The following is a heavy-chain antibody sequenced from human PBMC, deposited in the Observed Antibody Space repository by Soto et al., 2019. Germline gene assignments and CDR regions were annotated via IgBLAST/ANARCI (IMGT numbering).Heavy chain of an antibody. V-gene: IGHV4-34*01. Sequence: SETLSLTCAVYGGSFSGYYWSWIRQPPGKGLEWIGEIKHSGSTNYNPSLKNRVTKTEDKSKNQFSLKLSSVTAADTAVFYCAGQYSSSWYPSYYYGMDVWGQGTTVTVS. J-gene: IGHJ6*02. CDR3: AGQYSSSWYPSYYYGMDV. CDR1: GGSFSGYY. CDR2: IKHSGST. D-gene: IGHD6-13*01.